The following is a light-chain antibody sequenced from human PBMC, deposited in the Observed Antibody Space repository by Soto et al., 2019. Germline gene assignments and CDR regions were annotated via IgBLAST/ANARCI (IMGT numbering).Light chain of an antibody. CDR3: QQYGNSPPIT. CDR1: QSVSNY. Sequence: EIVLTQSPATLSLSPGEKATLSCRASQSVSNYLAWYQQKPGQAPRLLIYDASTRATGIPARFSGSGSGTDFTLTISSLEPEDFAVYYCQQYGNSPPITFGGGTKVEIK. J-gene: IGKJ4*01. CDR2: DAS. V-gene: IGKV3-11*01.